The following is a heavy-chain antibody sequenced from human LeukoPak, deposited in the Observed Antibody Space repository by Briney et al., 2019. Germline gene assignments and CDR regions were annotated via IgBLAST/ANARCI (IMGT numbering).Heavy chain of an antibody. CDR1: GFTFSDYY. Sequence: PGGSLRLSCAASGFTFSDYYMSWLRQAPGKGLEWVSYISSSGSTIYYADSVKGRFTISRDNAKNSLYLQMNSLRAEDTAVYYCARLSSGWYEDYFDYWGQGTLVTVSS. CDR2: ISSSGSTI. CDR3: ARLSSGWYEDYFDY. J-gene: IGHJ4*02. D-gene: IGHD6-19*01. V-gene: IGHV3-11*04.